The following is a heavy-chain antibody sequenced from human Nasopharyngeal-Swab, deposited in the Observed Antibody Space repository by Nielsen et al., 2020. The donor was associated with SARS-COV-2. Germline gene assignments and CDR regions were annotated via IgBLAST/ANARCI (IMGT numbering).Heavy chain of an antibody. D-gene: IGHD5-24*01. CDR3: ASPVEMSTT. CDR1: GYTFSNYG. J-gene: IGHJ5*02. CDR2: IIPILGIP. Sequence: SVKVSCKAAGYTFSNYGIGWVRQAPGQGLEWMGRIIPILGIPNYAQKFQGRLTITADTSTTTAYMELSSLRSEDTAVYYCASPVEMSTTWGQGTLVTVSS. V-gene: IGHV1-69*04.